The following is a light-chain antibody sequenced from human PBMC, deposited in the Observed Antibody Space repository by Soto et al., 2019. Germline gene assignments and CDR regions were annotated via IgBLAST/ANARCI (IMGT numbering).Light chain of an antibody. CDR1: SSDVGGYNY. CDR3: SSYTRISSLENYV. Sequence: QSALTQPASVSGSPGQSITISCTGTSSDVGGYNYVSWYQQHPGKAPKLMIYDVTNRPSGISNRFSGSKSGNTASLTISGLRAEDEADYYCSSYTRISSLENYVFGTGTKLTVL. J-gene: IGLJ1*01. V-gene: IGLV2-14*01. CDR2: DVT.